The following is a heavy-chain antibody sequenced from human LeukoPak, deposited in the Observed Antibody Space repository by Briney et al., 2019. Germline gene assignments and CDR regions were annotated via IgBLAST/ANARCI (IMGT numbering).Heavy chain of an antibody. D-gene: IGHD3-3*01. Sequence: ASVKVSCKASGYTFTSYGISWVRQAPGQGLERMGWISAYNGNTNYAQKLQGRVTMTTDTSTSTAYMELRSLRSDDTAVYYCATAEISKAFGVVIIVDYWGQGTLVTVSS. CDR2: ISAYNGNT. CDR1: GYTFTSYG. V-gene: IGHV1-18*01. CDR3: ATAEISKAFGVVIIVDY. J-gene: IGHJ4*02.